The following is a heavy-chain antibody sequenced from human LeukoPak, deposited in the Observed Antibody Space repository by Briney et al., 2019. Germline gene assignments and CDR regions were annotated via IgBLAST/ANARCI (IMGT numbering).Heavy chain of an antibody. CDR2: IHYDGSDK. J-gene: IGHJ4*02. CDR1: GFTFSGYG. Sequence: GGSLRLSCAASGFTFSGYGMHWVRQAPGKGLEWVAFIHYDGSDKYYADSVKGRFTISRDNSENTLYLQMNSLRAEDTAVYYCAKDPGNSFDYWGQGTLVTVSS. D-gene: IGHD4-23*01. CDR3: AKDPGNSFDY. V-gene: IGHV3-30*02.